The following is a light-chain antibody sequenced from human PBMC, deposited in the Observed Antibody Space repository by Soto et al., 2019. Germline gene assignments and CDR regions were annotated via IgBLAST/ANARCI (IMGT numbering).Light chain of an antibody. CDR1: QGLNRN. J-gene: IGKJ1*01. CDR2: GAS. Sequence: ETVLTQSPATLSVSPGETATLSCTTSQGLNRNLAWYQQKLGQAPRVLIYGASTRAAGIPARFSGSGSGTEFILTISSLLSEDFAVYYYHESNTWPWTSGQGTKV. CDR3: HESNTWPWT. V-gene: IGKV3-15*01.